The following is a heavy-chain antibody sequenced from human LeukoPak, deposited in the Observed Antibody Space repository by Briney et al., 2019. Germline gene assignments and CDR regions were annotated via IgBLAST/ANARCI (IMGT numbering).Heavy chain of an antibody. Sequence: SETLSLTCAVYGGSFSGYYWSWIRQPPGKGLEWIGEINHSGSTNYNPSLKSRVTISVDTSKNQFSLKLSSVTAADTAVYYCARETQYYYDSSGYSYDYWGQGTLVTVSS. V-gene: IGHV4-34*01. D-gene: IGHD3-22*01. CDR1: GGSFSGYY. J-gene: IGHJ4*02. CDR3: ARETQYYYDSSGYSYDY. CDR2: INHSGST.